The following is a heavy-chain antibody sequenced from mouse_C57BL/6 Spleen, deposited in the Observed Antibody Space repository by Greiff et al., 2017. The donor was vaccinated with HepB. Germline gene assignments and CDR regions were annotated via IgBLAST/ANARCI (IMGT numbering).Heavy chain of an antibody. CDR2: IDPSDSYT. CDR1: GYTFTSYW. Sequence: QVQLQQSGAELVMPGASVKLSCKASGYTFTSYWMHWVKQRPGQGLEWIGEIDPSDSYTNYNQKFKGKSTLTVDKSSSTAYMQLSSLTSEDSAVYYCARCNCDFFDYWGQGTTLTVSS. V-gene: IGHV1-69*01. D-gene: IGHD4-1*02. CDR3: ARCNCDFFDY. J-gene: IGHJ2*01.